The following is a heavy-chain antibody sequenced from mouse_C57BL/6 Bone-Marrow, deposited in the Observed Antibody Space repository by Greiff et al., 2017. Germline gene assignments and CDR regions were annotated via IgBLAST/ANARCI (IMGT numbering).Heavy chain of an antibody. CDR2: IYPRDGST. CDR3: ARDYGSSYWYFDV. D-gene: IGHD1-1*01. J-gene: IGHJ1*03. Sequence: QVQLQQSGPELVKPGASVTLSCKASGYTFTSYDINWVKQRPGQGLEWIGSIYPRDGSTKYNEKFKGKGTLTVDTSSSTAYMGLHSLTSEDSAFYFCARDYGSSYWYFDVWGTGTTVTVSS. CDR1: GYTFTSYD. V-gene: IGHV1-85*01.